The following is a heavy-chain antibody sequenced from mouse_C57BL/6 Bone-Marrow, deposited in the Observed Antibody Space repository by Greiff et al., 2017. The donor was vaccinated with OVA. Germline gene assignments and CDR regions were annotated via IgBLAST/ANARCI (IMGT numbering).Heavy chain of an antibody. D-gene: IGHD1-1*01. CDR2: IDPSDSYT. CDR1: GYTFTSYW. Sequence: QVHVKQPGAELVKPGASVKLSCKASGYTFTSYWMQWVKQRPGQGLEWIGEIDPSDSYTNYNQKFKGKATLTVDTSSSTAYMQLSSLTSEDSAVYYCARSGVITTVVATGDYWGQGTTLTVSS. V-gene: IGHV1-50*01. CDR3: ARSGVITTVVATGDY. J-gene: IGHJ2*01.